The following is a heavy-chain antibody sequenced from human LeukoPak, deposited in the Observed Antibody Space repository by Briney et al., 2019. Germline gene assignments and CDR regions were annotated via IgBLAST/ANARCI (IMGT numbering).Heavy chain of an antibody. CDR2: MYTGGST. V-gene: IGHV4-4*07. CDR1: GGSISSYY. J-gene: IGHJ4*02. Sequence: SETLSLTCSVSGGSISSYYWSWIRQPAGKQPEWIGRMYTGGSTYYNPSLKSRVTMSADTSKNQFSLKLTSVTAADTSVYYCAREGGPGGDYGSIDSWGQGTLVTVSS. CDR3: AREGGPGGDYGSIDS. D-gene: IGHD4-17*01.